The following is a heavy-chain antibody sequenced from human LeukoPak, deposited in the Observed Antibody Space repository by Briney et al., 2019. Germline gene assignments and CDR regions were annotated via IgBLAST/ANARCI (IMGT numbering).Heavy chain of an antibody. D-gene: IGHD2-8*01. CDR3: ARGSGCTNGVCSSLDY. J-gene: IGHJ4*02. CDR1: GGSISSYY. CDR2: INHSGST. V-gene: IGHV4-34*01. Sequence: SETLSLTCTVSGGSISSYYWSWIRQPPGKGLEWIGEINHSGSTNYNPSLKSRVTISVDTSKNQFSLKLSSVTAADTAVYYCARGSGCTNGVCSSLDYWGQGTLVTVSS.